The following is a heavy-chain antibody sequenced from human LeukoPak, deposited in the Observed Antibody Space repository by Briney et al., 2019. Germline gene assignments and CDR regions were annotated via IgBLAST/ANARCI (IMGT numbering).Heavy chain of an antibody. Sequence: GGSLRLSCAASGFTFSSYGMSWVRQAPGKGLEWVSGISASGGSTYFADSVKGRFTISRDNSMNTLYLQMKSLRAEDTAVYYCAKDEYELLPGVWGQGTLVTVSS. CDR3: AKDEYELLPGV. CDR1: GFTFSSYG. V-gene: IGHV3-23*01. J-gene: IGHJ4*02. D-gene: IGHD2-2*01. CDR2: ISASGGST.